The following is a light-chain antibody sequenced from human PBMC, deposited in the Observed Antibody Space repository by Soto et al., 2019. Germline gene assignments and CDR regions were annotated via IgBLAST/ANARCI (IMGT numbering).Light chain of an antibody. V-gene: IGKV3-15*01. CDR1: QSVDST. Sequence: DIVLTQSPVTLSLSPGESATLSCRASQSVDSTYITWYQQKPGQAPRLLIYGASTRATGIPDRFSGSGSGTEFSLTINSLQSEDFAVYYCHHYNNWWAFGQGTKVDIK. CDR2: GAS. J-gene: IGKJ1*01. CDR3: HHYNNWWA.